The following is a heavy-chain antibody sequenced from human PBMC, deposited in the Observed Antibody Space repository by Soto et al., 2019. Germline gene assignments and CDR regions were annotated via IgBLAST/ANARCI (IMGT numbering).Heavy chain of an antibody. Sequence: EVQLVESGGGLVQPGGSLRLSCAASGFTFSSFSIDWVRQAPGKGLEWISYITKSSSPIYYADSVKGRFTVSRDNGKNAVYLQMNSLRDEDTALYYCARLYTSGWYIDHWGQGTLVTVSS. V-gene: IGHV3-48*02. CDR2: ITKSSSPI. D-gene: IGHD6-19*01. CDR1: GFTFSSFS. CDR3: ARLYTSGWYIDH. J-gene: IGHJ4*02.